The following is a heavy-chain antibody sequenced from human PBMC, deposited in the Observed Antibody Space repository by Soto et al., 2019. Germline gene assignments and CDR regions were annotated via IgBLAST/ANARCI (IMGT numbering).Heavy chain of an antibody. CDR3: ARGLDYDTLRGAFDI. CDR1: GGSFSGYY. CDR2: INHSGST. V-gene: IGHV4-34*01. Sequence: SETLSLTCAVYGGSFSGYYWSWIRQPPGKGLEWIGEINHSGSTNYNPSLKSRVTISVDTSKNQFSLKLSSVTAADTAVYYCARGLDYDTLRGAFDIWGQGTMVTVSS. D-gene: IGHD3-22*01. J-gene: IGHJ3*02.